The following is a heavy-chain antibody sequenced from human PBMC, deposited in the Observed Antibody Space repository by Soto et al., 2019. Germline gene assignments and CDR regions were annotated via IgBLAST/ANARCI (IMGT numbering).Heavy chain of an antibody. J-gene: IGHJ4*02. Sequence: EVQLVESGGGLVQPGGSLRLSCAASGFTFSNYWMHWVRQAPGKGLVWVSRIKSDGSSTNYADSVKGRFTISRDNARNTLYLQMNSLRAEDTAVYYCVRGGEGSAWYPHWGQGTLVTVSS. CDR2: IKSDGSST. CDR3: VRGGEGSAWYPH. CDR1: GFTFSNYW. V-gene: IGHV3-74*01. D-gene: IGHD6-19*01.